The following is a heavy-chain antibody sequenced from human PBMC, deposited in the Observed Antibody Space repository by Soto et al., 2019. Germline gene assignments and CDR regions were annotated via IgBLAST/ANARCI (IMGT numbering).Heavy chain of an antibody. Sequence: QVQLVESGGGVVQPGGSLRLSCAASGFTFDAYGFHWVRQAPGKGLEWVAVVWSNGNLKYYADSVKGRFTISRDSSKGALNLQMNSLRADDRDVYYCARIQLDTIMALEYWGQGTLVTVSS. J-gene: IGHJ4*02. CDR3: ARIQLDTIMALEY. D-gene: IGHD1-1*01. CDR1: GFTFDAYG. V-gene: IGHV3-33*01. CDR2: VWSNGNLK.